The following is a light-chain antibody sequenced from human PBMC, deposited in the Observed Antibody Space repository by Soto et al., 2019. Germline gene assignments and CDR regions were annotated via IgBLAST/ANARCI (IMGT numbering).Light chain of an antibody. J-gene: IGKJ1*01. V-gene: IGKV3-11*01. CDR1: QSVRRF. CDR3: QQRSHWPWT. Sequence: DIVLTQSPSTLSLSPGERATISCRASQSVRRFLAWYQQKPGQAPRLLIYETSNRATGIPGRFSGSGSGTVFTLISSVLEADDFAVYYCQQRSHWPWTFGQGTKVDIK. CDR2: ETS.